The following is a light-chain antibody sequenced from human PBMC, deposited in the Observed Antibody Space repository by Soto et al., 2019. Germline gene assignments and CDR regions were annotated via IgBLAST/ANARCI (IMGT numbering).Light chain of an antibody. CDR2: DAF. CDR1: QSIGNS. V-gene: IGKV3-11*01. CDR3: RQRYNWPLT. J-gene: IGKJ4*01. Sequence: TVLTQSPATLSLSPGERATLSCQASQSIGNSLGWFQQKPCQAPRLLIDDAFNRATGIPARFTGSGSGSDFTLTISSLEPEDVGVYYCRQRYNWPLTFGGGPKVEIK.